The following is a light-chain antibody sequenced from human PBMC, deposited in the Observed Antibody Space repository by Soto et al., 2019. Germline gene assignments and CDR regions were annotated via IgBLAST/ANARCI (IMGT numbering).Light chain of an antibody. CDR1: QSVSSY. CDR2: DAS. Sequence: EIVLTQSPATLSLSPGERATLSCRASQSVSSYLAWYQQKPGQAPRLLIYDASNRATGIPARFSGSGSGTDSTLTISSLEPEDFAVYYCQQRSNWPPFWTFGQGTKVEIK. J-gene: IGKJ1*01. CDR3: QQRSNWPPFWT. V-gene: IGKV3-11*01.